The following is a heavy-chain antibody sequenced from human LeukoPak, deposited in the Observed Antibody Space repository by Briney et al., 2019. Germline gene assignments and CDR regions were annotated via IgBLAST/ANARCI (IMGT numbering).Heavy chain of an antibody. J-gene: IGHJ4*02. CDR1: GGTFSSYA. Sequence: ASVKVSRKASGGTFSSYAISWVRQAPGQGLEWMGGIIPIFGTANYAQKFQNRVTITADESTRTAYMELSSLRSEDTAVYYCARDHSSGLYYFDYWGQGTLVTVSS. V-gene: IGHV1-69*13. CDR3: ARDHSSGLYYFDY. D-gene: IGHD6-19*01. CDR2: IIPIFGTA.